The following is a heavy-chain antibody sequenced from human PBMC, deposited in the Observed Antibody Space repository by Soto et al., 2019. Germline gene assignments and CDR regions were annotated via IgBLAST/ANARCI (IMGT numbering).Heavy chain of an antibody. V-gene: IGHV3-30*03. CDR2: VSYDGSKK. CDR3: ASEDGYNYDGIDC. Sequence: GGSLRLSCAASGFTFSHYIMHWVRQAPGQGLEWVADVSYDGSKKYYADSVKGRFTISRDNSKNTLYLQMNSLRAEDTAVYYCASEDGYNYDGIDCWGQGTLVTVSS. J-gene: IGHJ4*02. D-gene: IGHD5-12*01. CDR1: GFTFSHYI.